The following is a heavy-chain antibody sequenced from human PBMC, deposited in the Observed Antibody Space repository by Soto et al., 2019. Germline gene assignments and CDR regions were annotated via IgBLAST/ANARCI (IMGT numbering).Heavy chain of an antibody. D-gene: IGHD1-1*01. CDR2: MNPNTGNS. Sequence: QVQLVQSGAEVRKPGASVKVSCEASGYTFPSYDIYWVRQATGQGLEWMGWMNPNTGNSGYAQTFQGRVTMTSDTSISTAHMELSSLRSDDTAVYYCARRAETNGWNGFGADKYYFDFWGQGTLVTVSS. V-gene: IGHV1-8*01. CDR1: GYTFPSYD. J-gene: IGHJ4*02. CDR3: ARRAETNGWNGFGADKYYFDF.